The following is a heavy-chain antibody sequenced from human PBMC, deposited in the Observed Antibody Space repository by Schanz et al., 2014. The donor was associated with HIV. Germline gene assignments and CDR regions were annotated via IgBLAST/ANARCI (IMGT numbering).Heavy chain of an antibody. J-gene: IGHJ4*02. CDR1: GFMFSTYA. CDR2: INSGSTIK. V-gene: IGHV3-48*02. Sequence: DVQLVESGGGLEQPGGSLRLSCAASGFMFSTYAMHWVRQAPGKGLEWVSKINSGSTIKNYADSVKGRFTISRDNANNSRNEQMTSQRDDDTAIYYCVRDCVSGCPADYWGQGTLVTVSS. CDR3: VRDCVSGCPADY. D-gene: IGHD5-12*01.